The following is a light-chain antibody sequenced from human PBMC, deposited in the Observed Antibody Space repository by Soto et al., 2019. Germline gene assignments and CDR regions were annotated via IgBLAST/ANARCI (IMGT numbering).Light chain of an antibody. CDR2: GAS. V-gene: IGKV3-20*01. CDR3: QHYDEYPWT. Sequence: EIVLTQSPGTLSLSPGERATLSCRASQSLSSNYLAWYQQKPGQAPRLLIYGASSRATGIPDRFSGSGSGTDFTLTISRLEPEDFATYYCQHYDEYPWTFGQGTKVEIK. CDR1: QSLSSNY. J-gene: IGKJ1*01.